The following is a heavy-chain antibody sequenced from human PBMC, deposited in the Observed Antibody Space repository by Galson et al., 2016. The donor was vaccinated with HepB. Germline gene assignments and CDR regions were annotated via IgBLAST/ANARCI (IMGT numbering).Heavy chain of an antibody. CDR2: LDHTGDIT. Sequence: SLRLSCAASGFAFSSYTMSWVRQAPGEGLEWVSILDHTGDITYYADSVKGRFTISRDNSKNRVYLQMNSLRAEDTASYYCTKIGSGYFEYWGWGTLVTVSS. CDR3: TKIGSGYFEY. CDR1: GFAFSSYT. D-gene: IGHD2-15*01. J-gene: IGHJ4*02. V-gene: IGHV3-23*01.